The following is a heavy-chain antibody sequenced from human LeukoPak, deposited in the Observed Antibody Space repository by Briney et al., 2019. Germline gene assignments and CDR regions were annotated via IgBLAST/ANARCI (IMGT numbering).Heavy chain of an antibody. CDR3: AKNRDSSDYPRDFDY. V-gene: IGHV3-30*02. J-gene: IGHJ4*02. D-gene: IGHD3-22*01. CDR2: IRHDGSYQ. Sequence: GGSLRLSCAASRFTFSSYGMHWVRQTPGEGLEWVAFIRHDGSYQQYVDSVKGRFTVSRDNSKDTVYLQMNSLRTEDTAVYYCAKNRDSSDYPRDFDYWGQGTLVTVSS. CDR1: RFTFSSYG.